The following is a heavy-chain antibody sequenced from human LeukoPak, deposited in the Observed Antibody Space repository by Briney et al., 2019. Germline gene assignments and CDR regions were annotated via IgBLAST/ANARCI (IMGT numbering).Heavy chain of an antibody. CDR3: ASDAPGLLGY. D-gene: IGHD2-15*01. CDR1: GGSISSYY. Sequence: PSETLSLTCTVSGGSISSYYWSWIRQPPGKGLEWIGYIYYSGSTNYNPSLKSRVTISVDTSKNQFSLKLSSVTAADTAVYYCASDAPGLLGYWGQGTLVTVSS. CDR2: IYYSGST. J-gene: IGHJ4*02. V-gene: IGHV4-59*01.